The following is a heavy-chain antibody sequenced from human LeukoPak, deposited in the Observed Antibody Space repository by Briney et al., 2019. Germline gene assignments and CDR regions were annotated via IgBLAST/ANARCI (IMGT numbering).Heavy chain of an antibody. J-gene: IGHJ4*02. D-gene: IGHD3-22*01. Sequence: GESLRLSCAASGFTFSSYSMNWVRQAPGKGLEWVSSISSSSSYIYYADSVKGRFTISRDNAKNSLYLQMNSLRAEDTAVYYCARQGAYYYDSSGYYLIDYWGQGTLVTVSS. CDR3: ARQGAYYYDSSGYYLIDY. CDR1: GFTFSSYS. CDR2: ISSSSSYI. V-gene: IGHV3-21*01.